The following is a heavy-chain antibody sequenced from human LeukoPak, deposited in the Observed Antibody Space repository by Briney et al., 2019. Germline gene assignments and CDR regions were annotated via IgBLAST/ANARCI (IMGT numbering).Heavy chain of an antibody. D-gene: IGHD3-22*01. CDR1: GFTVSSNY. V-gene: IGHV3-53*01. J-gene: IGHJ6*03. Sequence: GGSLRLSCAASGFTVSSNYMSWVRQAPGKGLEGVSVIYSGGSTYYADSVKGRFTISRDNSKNTLYLQMNSLRAEDTAVYYCARTPPMIVAYMDVWGKGTTVTVSS. CDR3: ARTPPMIVAYMDV. CDR2: IYSGGST.